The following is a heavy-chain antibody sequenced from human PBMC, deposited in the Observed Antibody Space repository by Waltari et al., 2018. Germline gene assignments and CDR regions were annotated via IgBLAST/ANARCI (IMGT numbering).Heavy chain of an antibody. CDR2: IFHSGST. D-gene: IGHD2-8*02. Sequence: QLQLQESGPGLVKPSETLSLTCTVSGGSISSYNYFWGWIRQPPGKGLEWIGNIFHSGSTDYNPSLKSRVTISVDTSKNQFSLKLSAVTAADTAVYYCATGGRPDYWGQGTLVTVSS. CDR3: ATGGRPDY. J-gene: IGHJ4*02. V-gene: IGHV4-39*01. CDR1: GGSISSYNYF.